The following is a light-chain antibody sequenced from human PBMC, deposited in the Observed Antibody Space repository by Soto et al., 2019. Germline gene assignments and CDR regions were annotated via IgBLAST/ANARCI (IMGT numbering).Light chain of an antibody. CDR3: QHWTDYSWT. V-gene: IGKV1-5*03. J-gene: IGKJ1*01. Sequence: DIHMTQSPSTLSASVGDRVTITCRASQSLTMWLAWYQQKPGKAPNLLNYKTSRLKSWAPSMFSGSGSGTEFTITVSCLDPDDCATYYFQHWTDYSWTFGQGTTVEGK. CDR1: QSLTMW. CDR2: KTS.